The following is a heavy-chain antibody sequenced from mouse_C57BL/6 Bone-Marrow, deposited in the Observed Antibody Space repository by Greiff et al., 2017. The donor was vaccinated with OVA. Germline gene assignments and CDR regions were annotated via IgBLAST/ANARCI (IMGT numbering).Heavy chain of an antibody. D-gene: IGHD1-1*01. CDR3: ARHGDYGSFFDY. J-gene: IGHJ2*01. CDR2: ISSGGSYT. Sequence: DVQLVESGGDLVKPGGSLKLSCAASGFTFSSYGMSWVRQTPDKRLEWVATISSGGSYTYYPGSVKGRFTISRDNAKNTLYLQMSSLKSEDTAMYYCARHGDYGSFFDYWGQGTTLTVSS. V-gene: IGHV5-6*01. CDR1: GFTFSSYG.